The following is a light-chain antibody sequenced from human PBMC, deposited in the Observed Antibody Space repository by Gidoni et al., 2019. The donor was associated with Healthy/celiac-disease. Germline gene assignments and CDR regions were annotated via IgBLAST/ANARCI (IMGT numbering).Light chain of an antibody. Sequence: DIQLTQSPSFLSASVGDRVTITCRVSQGISSYLAWYQQKPGKAPKLLIYAASTLQSGVPSRFSGSGSGTEFTLTISSLQPEDFATYYCQQLNSYPLSITFGQGTRLEIK. CDR1: QGISSY. CDR2: AAS. V-gene: IGKV1-9*01. J-gene: IGKJ5*01. CDR3: QQLNSYPLSIT.